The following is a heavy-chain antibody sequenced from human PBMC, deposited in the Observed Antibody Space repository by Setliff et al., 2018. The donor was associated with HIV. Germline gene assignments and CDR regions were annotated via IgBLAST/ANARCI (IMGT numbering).Heavy chain of an antibody. D-gene: IGHD1-7*01. CDR1: GRSFSDYY. CDR3: ARVRLELRQYWFDS. Sequence: SETLSLTCAVYGRSFSDYYWSWIRQPPGKGLEWIGEINHSGSTNYNPSLKRRVTISVDTSKNQFSLKLNSVTAADTAVYYCARVRLELRQYWFDSWGQGSPVTVSS. V-gene: IGHV4-34*01. CDR2: INHSGST. J-gene: IGHJ5*01.